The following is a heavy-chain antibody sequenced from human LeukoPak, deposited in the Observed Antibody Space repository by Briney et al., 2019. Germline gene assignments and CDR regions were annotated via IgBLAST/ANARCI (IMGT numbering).Heavy chain of an antibody. V-gene: IGHV4-39*01. CDR1: GGSIGSSNYY. CDR3: AVTTVTTVYY. D-gene: IGHD4-17*01. CDR2: IYYSGST. J-gene: IGHJ4*02. Sequence: PSETLSLTCTVSGGSIGSSNYYWGWIRQPPGKGLEWIGTIYYSGSTYYNPSLKSRVTISVDTSENQFSLKLSSVTAADTAVYYCAVTTVTTVYYWGQGTLVTVPS.